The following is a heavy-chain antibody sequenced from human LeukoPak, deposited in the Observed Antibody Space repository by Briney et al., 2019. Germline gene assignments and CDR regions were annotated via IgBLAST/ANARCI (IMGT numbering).Heavy chain of an antibody. CDR2: ISSSSSYI. Sequence: PGGSLRLSCAASGFTFSSYSMNWVRQAPGKGLEWVSSISSSSSYIYYADSVKGRFTISRDNAKNSLYLQMNSLRAEDTAVYCCARALIAAAERNYYYYYYMDVWGKGTTVTISS. CDR1: GFTFSSYS. CDR3: ARALIAAAERNYYYYYYMDV. D-gene: IGHD6-13*01. J-gene: IGHJ6*03. V-gene: IGHV3-21*01.